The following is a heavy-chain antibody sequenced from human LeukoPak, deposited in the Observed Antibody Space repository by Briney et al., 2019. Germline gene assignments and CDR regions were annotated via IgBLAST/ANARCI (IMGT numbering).Heavy chain of an antibody. D-gene: IGHD3-9*01. CDR2: ISSSSSYI. CDR1: GFTFSSYS. J-gene: IGHJ3*02. V-gene: IGHV3-21*01. CDR3: ARDHPHLRYFREMHRNAFDI. Sequence: GGSLRLSCAASGFTFSSYSMNWVRQAPGKGLEWVSSISSSSSYIYYADSVKGRFTISRDNAKNSLYLQMNSLRAEDTAVYYCARDHPHLRYFREMHRNAFDIWGQGTMVTVSS.